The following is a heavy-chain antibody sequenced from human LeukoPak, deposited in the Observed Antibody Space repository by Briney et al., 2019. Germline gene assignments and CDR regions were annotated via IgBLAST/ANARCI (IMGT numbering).Heavy chain of an antibody. CDR3: AKSATGSTSNWFDP. Sequence: GGSLRLSCAASGFTFSSYAMSWVRQAPGKGLEWVSTISGSGGTTYYADSVKGRFTLSRDNSKNTLYLQMNSLRDEDTAVYYCAKSATGSTSNWFDPWGQGTLVTVSS. V-gene: IGHV3-23*01. D-gene: IGHD1-7*01. CDR2: ISGSGGTT. CDR1: GFTFSSYA. J-gene: IGHJ5*02.